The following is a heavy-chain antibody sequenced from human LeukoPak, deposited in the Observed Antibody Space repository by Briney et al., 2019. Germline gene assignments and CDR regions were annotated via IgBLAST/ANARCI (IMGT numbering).Heavy chain of an antibody. CDR1: GYSFATYW. J-gene: IGHJ4*02. CDR3: SRALTYTGSLYYFDY. V-gene: IGHV3-49*02. Sequence: GESLKISCKGSGYSFATYWIGWVRQAPGKGLEWVGFVRSKEFGGTTEYAASVKGRFTISRDDSRSIAYLQMNSLKTEDTAVYYCSRALTYTGSLYYFDYWGQGTLVTVSS. CDR2: VRSKEFGGTT. D-gene: IGHD1-26*01.